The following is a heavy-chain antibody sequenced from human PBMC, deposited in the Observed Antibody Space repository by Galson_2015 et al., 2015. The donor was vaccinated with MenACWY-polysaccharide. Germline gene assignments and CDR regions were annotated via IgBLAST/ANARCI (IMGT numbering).Heavy chain of an antibody. D-gene: IGHD6-19*01. Sequence: SVKVSCKASGYTFSSYDINWVRQATGQGLEWMGWMNPNSGNTGYAQKFQGRVTMTRNTSISTACMELSSLTSEDTAVYYCARGRRDTAVAAPAAVLLDYWGQGILVTVSS. J-gene: IGHJ4*02. V-gene: IGHV1-8*01. CDR2: MNPNSGNT. CDR3: ARGRRDTAVAAPAAVLLDY. CDR1: GYTFSSYD.